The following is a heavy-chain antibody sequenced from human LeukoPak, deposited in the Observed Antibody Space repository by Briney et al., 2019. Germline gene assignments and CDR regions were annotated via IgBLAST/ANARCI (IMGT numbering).Heavy chain of an antibody. Sequence: SQTLSLTCTVSGGSISSGGYYWSWIRQHPGQGLEWIGYIYYSGSTYYNPSLKSRVTISVDTSKNQFSLKLSSVAAADTAVYYCARGEVTMNREDWGQGTLVTVSS. V-gene: IGHV4-31*03. CDR1: GGSISSGGYY. J-gene: IGHJ4*02. CDR3: ARGEVTMNRED. D-gene: IGHD3-22*01. CDR2: IYYSGST.